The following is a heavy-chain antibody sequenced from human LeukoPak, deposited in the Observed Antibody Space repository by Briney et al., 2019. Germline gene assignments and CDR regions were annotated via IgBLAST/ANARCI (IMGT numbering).Heavy chain of an antibody. CDR2: IIPIFGAA. V-gene: IGHV1-69*13. CDR1: GGTFSSYA. CDR3: ARDGPNYYYYMDV. Sequence: SVKVSCKASGGTFSSYAISWVRQAPGQGLEWMGGIIPIFGAANYAQKFQGRVTITADESTSTAYMELSSLRSEDTAVYYCARDGPNYYYYMDVWGKGTTVTVSS. J-gene: IGHJ6*03.